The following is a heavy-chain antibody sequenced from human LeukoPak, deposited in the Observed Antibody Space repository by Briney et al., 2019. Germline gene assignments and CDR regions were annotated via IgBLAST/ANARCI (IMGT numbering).Heavy chain of an antibody. CDR2: VSAYNGNT. D-gene: IGHD3-3*01. V-gene: IGHV1-18*01. CDR1: GYTFTSYG. CDR3: ARDVVGSTIFRSSPDY. Sequence: ASVKVSCKPSGYTFTSYGISWVRQAPGQGLEWMGWVSAYNGNTNYAQKLQGRVTMTTDTSTTTAYMELRSLRSDDTAVYYCARDVVGSTIFRSSPDYWGQGTLVTVSS. J-gene: IGHJ4*02.